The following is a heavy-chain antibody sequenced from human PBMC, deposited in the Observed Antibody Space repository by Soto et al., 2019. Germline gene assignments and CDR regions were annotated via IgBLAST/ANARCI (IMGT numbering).Heavy chain of an antibody. J-gene: IGHJ5*02. CDR1: GYTFSSYD. V-gene: IGHV1-8*01. Sequence: ASVKVSCKASGYTFSSYDINWVRQATGQGLEWLGWMSPNSGNTGYAQKFQGRVTMTRNTSISTAYMELSGLRSEDTAVYYCARGGSSTWNQKLRFDPWGQGTRVTVSS. CDR3: ARGGSSTWNQKLRFDP. CDR2: MSPNSGNT. D-gene: IGHD6-13*01.